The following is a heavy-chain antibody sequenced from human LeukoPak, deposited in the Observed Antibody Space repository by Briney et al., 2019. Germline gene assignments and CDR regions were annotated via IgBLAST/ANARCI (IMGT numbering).Heavy chain of an antibody. Sequence: ASVKVSCKASGYTFTGYYMHWVRQAPGQGLEWMGWINPNSGGTNYAQKFQGRVTMTRDTSISTAYMELSRLRSDDTAVYYCARVPLVAGAIDYWGQGTLVTVSP. CDR2: INPNSGGT. CDR3: ARVPLVAGAIDY. CDR1: GYTFTGYY. J-gene: IGHJ4*02. V-gene: IGHV1-2*02. D-gene: IGHD1-26*01.